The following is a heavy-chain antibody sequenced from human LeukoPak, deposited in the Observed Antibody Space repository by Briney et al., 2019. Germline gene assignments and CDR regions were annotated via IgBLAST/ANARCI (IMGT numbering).Heavy chain of an antibody. J-gene: IGHJ5*02. Sequence: SEPLTLTCTVSGDSIINNYWAWIPQPAGKGPEWIGRIFSSGSTDYNRSLKSRVTISVGKSKNQISLKLTSVTAADTALYYCARGVGAYNWFDPWGQGTLVTVSS. V-gene: IGHV4-4*07. D-gene: IGHD1-26*01. CDR2: IFSSGST. CDR3: ARGVGAYNWFDP. CDR1: GDSIINNY.